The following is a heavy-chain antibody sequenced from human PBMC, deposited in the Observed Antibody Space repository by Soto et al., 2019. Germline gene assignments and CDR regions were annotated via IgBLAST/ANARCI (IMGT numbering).Heavy chain of an antibody. J-gene: IGHJ4*02. CDR3: AKDMYLRSVTTVDY. D-gene: IGHD4-17*01. V-gene: IGHV3-9*01. CDR2: ISWNSGSI. CDR1: GFTFDDYA. Sequence: DVQLVESGGGLVQPGRSLRLSCAASGFTFDDYAMHWVRQAPGKGPEWVSGISWNSGSIGYADSVKGRFTISRDNAKNSLYLQMNSLRAEDTALYYCAKDMYLRSVTTVDYWGQGTLVTVSS.